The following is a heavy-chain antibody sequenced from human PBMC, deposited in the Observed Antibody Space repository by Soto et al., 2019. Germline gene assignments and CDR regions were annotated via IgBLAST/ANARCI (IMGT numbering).Heavy chain of an antibody. D-gene: IGHD2-21*02. CDR2: ISDPGTST. V-gene: IGHV3-23*01. J-gene: IGHJ3*01. CDR3: AKSLVTPSDAFDL. CDR1: GFTFGNYA. Sequence: GGSLSLSCAASGFTFGNYAINWVWQAAGKGLGWISSISDPGTSTYYANSVKGRFSMSRDNSKNTLFLQMNRLRADDTAVYFCAKSLVTPSDAFDLWGRGTLVTVSS.